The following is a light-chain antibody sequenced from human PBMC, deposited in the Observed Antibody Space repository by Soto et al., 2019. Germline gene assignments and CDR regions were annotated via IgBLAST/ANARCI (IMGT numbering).Light chain of an antibody. Sequence: DIVMTQSPDSLAVSLGERATINCRSSQSLLYSSNNKNYLAWYQQKPGQPPKLLIYWASTRESGVPDRFSGSGSGTDFTLTISSLWAEDVAVYYCQQYYSTPPTFGRGTKVEIK. CDR2: WAS. V-gene: IGKV4-1*01. CDR1: QSLLYSSNNKNY. J-gene: IGKJ1*01. CDR3: QQYYSTPPT.